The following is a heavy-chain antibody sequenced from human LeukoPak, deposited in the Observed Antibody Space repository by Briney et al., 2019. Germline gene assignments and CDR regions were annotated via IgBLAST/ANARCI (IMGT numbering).Heavy chain of an antibody. CDR2: ISYDGGFT. Sequence: GGSLRLSCVASGFTLSDYAMDWVRQAPGKGLEWVGDISYDGGFTNSAASVRDRFTISRDNSKNTLYLHMYSLRPEDTAVYYCATESSLTTWGQGTLVTVSS. CDR1: GFTLSDYA. V-gene: IGHV3-30*04. J-gene: IGHJ4*02. D-gene: IGHD4-11*01. CDR3: ATESSLTT.